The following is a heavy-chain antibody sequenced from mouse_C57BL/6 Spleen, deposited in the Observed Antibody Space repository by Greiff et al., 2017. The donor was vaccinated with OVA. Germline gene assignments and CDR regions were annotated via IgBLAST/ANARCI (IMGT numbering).Heavy chain of an antibody. CDR3: ARYRQLCDY. CDR2: IRNKANGYTT. J-gene: IGHJ2*01. CDR1: GFTFTDYY. D-gene: IGHD3-2*01. V-gene: IGHV7-3*01. Sequence: EVQLVESGGGLVQPGGSLSLSCAASGFTFTDYYMSWVRQPPGKALEWLGFIRNKANGYTTEYSASVKGRFTISRDNSQSILYLQMNALRAEDSATYYCARYRQLCDYWGQGTTLTVSS.